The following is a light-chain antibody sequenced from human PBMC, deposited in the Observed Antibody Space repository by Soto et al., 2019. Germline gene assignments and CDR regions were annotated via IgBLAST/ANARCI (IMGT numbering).Light chain of an antibody. CDR2: GAS. V-gene: IGKV3-20*01. Sequence: DIVMTQSTDSLAVSLGERDTINCKSSQSVSSTYLAWYQQKPGQAPRLIIYGASSRATGIPDRFSGSASGTDFTLTISSLQPEDFATYYCQQFNNYAITFGQGTRLEIK. CDR1: QSVSSTY. CDR3: QQFNNYAIT. J-gene: IGKJ5*01.